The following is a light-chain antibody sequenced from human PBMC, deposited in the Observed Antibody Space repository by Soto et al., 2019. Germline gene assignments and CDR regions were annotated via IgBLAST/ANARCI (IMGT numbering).Light chain of an antibody. CDR2: QDS. CDR1: KLGDKY. V-gene: IGLV3-1*01. CDR3: QAWDSSTQVV. Sequence: SYELTQPPSVSVSPGQTASITCSGDKLGDKYACWYQQKPGQSPVLVIYQDSKRPSGIPERFSGSSSGNTATLTISGTQAMDEADYYCQAWDSSTQVVFGGGTKLTVL. J-gene: IGLJ2*01.